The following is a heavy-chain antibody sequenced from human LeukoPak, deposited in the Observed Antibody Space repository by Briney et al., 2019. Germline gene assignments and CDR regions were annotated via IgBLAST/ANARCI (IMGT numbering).Heavy chain of an antibody. CDR3: ARSLKRNLVSLDY. Sequence: PGGSLRLSCAASGFTFSSYWMNWVRQVPGKGLVWVSCINSDGSDTTYADSVKGRFTISRDKSKNTLYLQMSSLRADDTAVYYCARSLKRNLVSLDYWGQGTMLSV. J-gene: IGHJ4*02. CDR2: INSDGSDT. CDR1: GFTFSSYW. V-gene: IGHV3-74*01. D-gene: IGHD1-14*01.